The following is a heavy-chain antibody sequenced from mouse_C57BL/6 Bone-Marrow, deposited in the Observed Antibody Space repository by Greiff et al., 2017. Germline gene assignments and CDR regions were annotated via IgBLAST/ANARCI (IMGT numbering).Heavy chain of an antibody. CDR1: GYTFTSYG. V-gene: IGHV1-81*01. J-gene: IGHJ4*01. CDR3: SRPSYSYYYAKDY. CDR2: IYPRSGNT. Sequence: VKLMESGAELARPGASVKLSCKASGYTFTSYGISWVKQSTGQGLEWIGEIYPRSGNTYYNEKFKGKATLTADKSSSTAYMELRSLTSEDSAVSFYSRPSYSYYYAKDYWCQGTSVTVTS. D-gene: IGHD2-10*01.